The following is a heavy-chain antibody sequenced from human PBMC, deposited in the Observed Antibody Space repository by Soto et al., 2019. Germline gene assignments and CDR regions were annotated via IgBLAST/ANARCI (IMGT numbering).Heavy chain of an antibody. CDR1: GGSFSSFH. CDR3: ARGPKSLGDY. D-gene: IGHD3-3*01. Sequence: QVQLVQSGAEVRKPGSSVKVSCKTSGGSFSSFHITWVRQAPGQGLEWMGRIIPLLGITNYAQNFQGRVTITADKSTTTAYRELNRLRYEDTAMYYGARGPKSLGDYWGQGTRINVSS. CDR2: IIPLLGIT. V-gene: IGHV1-69*02. J-gene: IGHJ4*02.